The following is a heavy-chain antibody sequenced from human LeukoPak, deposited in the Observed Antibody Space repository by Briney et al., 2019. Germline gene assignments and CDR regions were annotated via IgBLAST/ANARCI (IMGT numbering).Heavy chain of an antibody. V-gene: IGHV4-30-4*01. Sequence: SQTLSLTCTVSGGSISSGDYYWSWIRQPPGKGLEWIGNIYYSGSTYYNPSLKSRVTISVDTSKHQFSLKLSSVTAADTAVYYCARSRAVTFDYWGQGTLVTVSS. J-gene: IGHJ4*02. CDR3: ARSRAVTFDY. CDR2: IYYSGST. D-gene: IGHD4-11*01. CDR1: GGSISSGDYY.